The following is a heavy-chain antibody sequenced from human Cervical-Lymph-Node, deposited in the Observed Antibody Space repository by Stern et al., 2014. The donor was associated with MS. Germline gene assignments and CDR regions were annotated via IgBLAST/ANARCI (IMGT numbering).Heavy chain of an antibody. J-gene: IGHJ4*02. CDR3: ARDNGLYYYGSGSYHFDY. Sequence: EVKLVESGGGLVKPGGSLRLSCAASGFTFSSYSMNWVRQAPGKGLEWVSSISSSSSYIYYADSVKGRFTISRDNAKNSLYLQMNSLRAEDTAVYYCARDNGLYYYGSGSYHFDYWGQGTLVTVSS. CDR2: ISSSSSYI. CDR1: GFTFSSYS. V-gene: IGHV3-21*01. D-gene: IGHD3-10*01.